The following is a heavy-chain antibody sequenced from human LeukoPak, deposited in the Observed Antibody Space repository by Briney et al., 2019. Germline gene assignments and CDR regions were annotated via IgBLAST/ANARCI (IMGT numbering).Heavy chain of an antibody. J-gene: IGHJ6*03. V-gene: IGHV1-8*01. D-gene: IGHD4-17*01. CDR1: GYTFTSYD. CDR3: ARAYGDYRGYYYYMDV. Sequence: GASVKVSCKASGYTFTSYDINWVRQATGQGLEWMGWMNPNSGNTGYAQKFQGRVTMTRNTSISTAYMELSSLRSEDTAVYYCARAYGDYRGYYYYMDVWGKGTTVTVSS. CDR2: MNPNSGNT.